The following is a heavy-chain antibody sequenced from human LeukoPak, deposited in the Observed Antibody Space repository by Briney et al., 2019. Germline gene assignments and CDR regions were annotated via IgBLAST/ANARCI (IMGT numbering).Heavy chain of an antibody. CDR2: IGGRDGST. J-gene: IGHJ4*02. CDR3: AREARRVDYTVSDY. Sequence: GGSLRLSCAASGFTFSSYGMSWVRQAPGKGLEWVSAIGGRDGSTYYADSVKGRFTISRDNSKNTLYVQMNSLRAEDTAVYYCAREARRVDYTVSDYWGQGTLVTVSS. CDR1: GFTFSSYG. V-gene: IGHV3-23*01. D-gene: IGHD4-11*01.